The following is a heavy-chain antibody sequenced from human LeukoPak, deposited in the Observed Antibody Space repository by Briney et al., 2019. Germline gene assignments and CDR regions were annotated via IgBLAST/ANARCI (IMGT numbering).Heavy chain of an antibody. CDR3: ARFMVRGVIITRYYYYYMDV. J-gene: IGHJ6*03. CDR2: MNPNSGNT. Sequence: ASVKVSCKASGYTFTSCDINWVRQATGQGLEWMGWMNPNSGNTGYAQKFQGRVTMTRNTSISTAYMELSSLRSEDTAVYYCARFMVRGVIITRYYYYYMDVWGKGTTVTVSS. D-gene: IGHD3-10*01. CDR1: GYTFTSCD. V-gene: IGHV1-8*01.